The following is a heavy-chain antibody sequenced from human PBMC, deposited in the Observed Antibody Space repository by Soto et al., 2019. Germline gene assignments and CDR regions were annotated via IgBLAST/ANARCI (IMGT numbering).Heavy chain of an antibody. CDR3: AFYGSGSYSDPGWFDP. D-gene: IGHD3-10*01. CDR2: IIPIFGTA. V-gene: IGHV1-69*13. Sequence: SVKVSCKASGGTFSSYAISWVRQAPGQGLEWMGGIIPIFGTANYAQKFQGRVTITADESTSTAYMELSSLRSEDTAVYYCAFYGSGSYSDPGWFDPWGQGTLVTV. J-gene: IGHJ5*02. CDR1: GGTFSSYA.